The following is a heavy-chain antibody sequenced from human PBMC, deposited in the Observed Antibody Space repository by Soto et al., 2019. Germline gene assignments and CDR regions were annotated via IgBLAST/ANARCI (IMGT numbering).Heavy chain of an antibody. CDR3: ARGACSSTSCYTLDYYYYGMDV. J-gene: IGHJ6*02. CDR1: GGTFSRYA. D-gene: IGHD2-2*02. Sequence: GASVKVSCKASGGTFSRYAISWVRQAPGQGLEWLGGIIPIVGTADYAQKFQGRVTITADESTSTAYMELSSLRSEDTAVYYCARGACSSTSCYTLDYYYYGMDVWGQGTTVTVSS. CDR2: IIPIVGTA. V-gene: IGHV1-69*13.